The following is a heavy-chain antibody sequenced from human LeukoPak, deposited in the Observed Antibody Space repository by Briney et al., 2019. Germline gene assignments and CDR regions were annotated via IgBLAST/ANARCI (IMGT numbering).Heavy chain of an antibody. V-gene: IGHV3-7*01. D-gene: IGHD6-19*01. J-gene: IGHJ4*02. Sequence: GGSLRLSCAVSGFTFSSYWMTWVRQAPGKGLEWVANIKEDGSEKSYVDSVKGRFTISRDNAKSSLYLQMNGLRAEDTAVYYCARGVAGNGVRPDCWGRGTLVTVSS. CDR2: IKEDGSEK. CDR1: GFTFSSYW. CDR3: ARGVAGNGVRPDC.